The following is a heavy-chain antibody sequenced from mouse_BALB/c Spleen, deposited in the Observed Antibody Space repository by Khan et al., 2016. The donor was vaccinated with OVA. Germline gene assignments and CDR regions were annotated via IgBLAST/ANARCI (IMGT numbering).Heavy chain of an antibody. CDR3: ARGDRYDGAWFAY. CDR2: IWAGGST. Sequence: QVQLKESGPGLVAPSQSLSITCTVSGFSLTSYGVHWVRQPPGKGLEWLGVIWAGGSTNYNSALMSRLSISKDNSKSQVFLKMNRLQTDDTAMYYCARGDRYDGAWFAYWGQGTLVTVSA. D-gene: IGHD2-14*01. CDR1: GFSLTSYG. V-gene: IGHV2-9*02. J-gene: IGHJ3*01.